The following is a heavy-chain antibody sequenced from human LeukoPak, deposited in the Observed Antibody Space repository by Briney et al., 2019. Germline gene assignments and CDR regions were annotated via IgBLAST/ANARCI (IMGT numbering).Heavy chain of an antibody. CDR2: MNPNSGNT. J-gene: IGHJ3*02. CDR3: ARDYYYDSSGYYPGAPLFFDI. D-gene: IGHD3-22*01. Sequence: ASVKVSCKASGYTFTSYDINWVRQATGQGLEWMGWMNPNSGNTGYAQKFQGRVTITADKSTSTAYMELSSLRSEDTAVYYCARDYYYDSSGYYPGAPLFFDIWGQGTMVTVSS. CDR1: GYTFTSYD. V-gene: IGHV1-8*01.